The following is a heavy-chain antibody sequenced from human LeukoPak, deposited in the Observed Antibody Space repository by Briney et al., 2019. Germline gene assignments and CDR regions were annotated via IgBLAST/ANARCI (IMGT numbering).Heavy chain of an antibody. Sequence: GGSLRLSCAASGFTFSSYWMHWVRQAPGKGLVWVSRINSDGSSTRYADSVKGRFTISRDNAKNTLYLQMNSLRAEDTAVYYCARAEYGYPGGYWGQGTLVTVSS. CDR1: GFTFSSYW. CDR3: ARAEYGYPGGY. D-gene: IGHD4-17*01. J-gene: IGHJ4*02. CDR2: INSDGSST. V-gene: IGHV3-74*01.